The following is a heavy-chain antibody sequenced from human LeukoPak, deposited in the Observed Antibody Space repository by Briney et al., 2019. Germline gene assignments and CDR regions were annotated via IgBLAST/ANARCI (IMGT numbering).Heavy chain of an antibody. J-gene: IGHJ3*02. Sequence: SETLSLTCAVYGGSFSGYYWSWIRQPPGKGLEWIGGINHSGNTNYNPSLKSRATISIDTSKNQFSLKLSSVTAADTAAYYCAREYSASSTAFDIWGQGTMVTVSS. V-gene: IGHV4-34*01. D-gene: IGHD6-6*01. CDR1: GGSFSGYY. CDR2: INHSGNT. CDR3: AREYSASSTAFDI.